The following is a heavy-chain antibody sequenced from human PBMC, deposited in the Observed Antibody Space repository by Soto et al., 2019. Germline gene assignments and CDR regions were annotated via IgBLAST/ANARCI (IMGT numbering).Heavy chain of an antibody. Sequence: QVQLVQSGAEVKKPGSSVKVSCKASGGTVSSYAISWVRQAPGQGLEWMGGIIPIFGTANYAQKFQGRVTITADESTSTAYMELSSLRSEDTAVYYCASDYCSSTSCYLNWFDPWGQGTLVTVSS. CDR1: GGTVSSYA. CDR3: ASDYCSSTSCYLNWFDP. CDR2: IIPIFGTA. V-gene: IGHV1-69*01. D-gene: IGHD2-2*01. J-gene: IGHJ5*02.